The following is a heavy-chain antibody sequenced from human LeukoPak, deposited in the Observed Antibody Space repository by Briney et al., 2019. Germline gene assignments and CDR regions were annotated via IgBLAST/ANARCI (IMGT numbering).Heavy chain of an antibody. CDR2: FDPEDGET. J-gene: IGHJ4*02. CDR3: ATFYPKYGDYFDY. Sequence: ASVKFSCKVSGYTLTELSMHWVRQAPGKGLEWMGGFDPEDGETIYAQKFQGRVTMTEDTSTDTAYMELSSLRSEDTAVYYCATFYPKYGDYFDYWGQGTLVTVSS. V-gene: IGHV1-24*01. D-gene: IGHD4-17*01. CDR1: GYTLTELS.